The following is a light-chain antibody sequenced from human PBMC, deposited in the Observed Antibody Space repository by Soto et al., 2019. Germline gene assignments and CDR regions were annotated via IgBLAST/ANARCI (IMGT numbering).Light chain of an antibody. CDR1: SSNIGAGYD. V-gene: IGLV1-40*01. CDR3: PSYDSSSWV. Sequence: QLVLTQPPSVSGAPGQRVTISCTGSSSNIGAGYDVHWYQQLPGTAPKLLIYGNSNRPSGVPDRFSGSKSGTSASLAITGLQAEDEADYYCPSYDSSSWVFGGGTKVTVL. CDR2: GNS. J-gene: IGLJ3*02.